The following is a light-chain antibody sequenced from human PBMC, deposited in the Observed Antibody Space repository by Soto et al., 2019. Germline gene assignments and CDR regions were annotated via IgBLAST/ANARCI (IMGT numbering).Light chain of an antibody. CDR2: KAS. CDR1: ETTSNW. V-gene: IGKV1-5*03. CDR3: QQYNSYPLT. J-gene: IGKJ4*01. Sequence: DIQMTQSPSTLSGSVGGRVTITCRGSETTSNWLAWYQQKPGKAPKLLIYKASTLEKGVPSRFRGSGSGTDFTLTITHLQPDDFATYFCQQYNSYPLTFGGGTKVDI.